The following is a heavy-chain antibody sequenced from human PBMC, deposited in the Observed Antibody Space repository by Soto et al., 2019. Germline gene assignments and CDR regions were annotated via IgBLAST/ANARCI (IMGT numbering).Heavy chain of an antibody. V-gene: IGHV3-74*01. J-gene: IGHJ2*01. CDR1: GFTFSSYW. CDR3: AREGNNPNWYFDL. Sequence: EVQLVESGGGLVQPGGSLRLSCAASGFTFSSYWMHWVRQGPGKGLLWVSRINIDESDTYYADSVKGRFTISRDNAKNTLYLQMNRLRAEDTAVDFCAREGNNPNWYFDLWGRGTLVTVSS. CDR2: INIDESDT.